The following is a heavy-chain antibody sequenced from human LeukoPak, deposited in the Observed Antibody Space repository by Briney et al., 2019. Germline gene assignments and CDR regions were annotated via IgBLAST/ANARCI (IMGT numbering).Heavy chain of an antibody. J-gene: IGHJ5*02. CDR3: ARHTLNYFDP. D-gene: IGHD4-11*01. CDR1: GGSISSGDYY. CDR2: YSGST. Sequence: SETLSLTCTVSGGSISSGDYYWTWIRQPPGKGLEWIGYYSGSTNYNPSLRSRVTISIDTSKNQFSLKLSSVTAADTAVYYCARHTLNYFDPWGQGTLVTVSS. V-gene: IGHV4-61*08.